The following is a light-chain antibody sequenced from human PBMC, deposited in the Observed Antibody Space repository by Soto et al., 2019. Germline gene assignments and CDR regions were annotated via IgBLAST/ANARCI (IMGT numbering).Light chain of an antibody. CDR1: QSVSNY. Sequence: VLTQSPAILSLSPGERATLDCRASQSVSNYLAWYQQRPGQAPRLLIYDSSNRATGVPARFSASGSGTDFTLTISSLEPEDFAVYYCQQRRVWPLTFGGGAQVEMK. CDR3: QQRRVWPLT. V-gene: IGKV3-11*01. CDR2: DSS. J-gene: IGKJ4*01.